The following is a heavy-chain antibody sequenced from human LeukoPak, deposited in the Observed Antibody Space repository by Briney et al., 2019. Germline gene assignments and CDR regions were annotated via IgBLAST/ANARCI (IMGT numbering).Heavy chain of an antibody. CDR3: ARDYCSSTSCLFDY. Sequence: ASVKVSCKASGYTFTGYHMHWVRQAPGQGLEWMGRINPNSGDTNYAQKFQGRVTMTRDSSISTAYMELSRLRSDDTAVYYCARDYCSSTSCLFDYWGQGTLVTVSS. J-gene: IGHJ4*02. V-gene: IGHV1-2*06. CDR2: INPNSGDT. D-gene: IGHD2-2*01. CDR1: GYTFTGYH.